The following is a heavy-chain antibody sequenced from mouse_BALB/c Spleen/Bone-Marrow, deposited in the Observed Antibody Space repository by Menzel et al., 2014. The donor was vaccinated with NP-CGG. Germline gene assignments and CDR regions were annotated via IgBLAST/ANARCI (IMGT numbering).Heavy chain of an antibody. CDR2: IAPGSGST. D-gene: IGHD2-1*01. J-gene: IGHJ4*01. V-gene: IGHV1S41*01. CDR1: GYTFTSYW. Sequence: DLVKPGASVKLSCKASGYTFTSYWINWIKQRPGQGLEWIGCIAPGSGSTYYNEMFKGKAALTVDTSSSTAYIQLSSLSSEDSAVYFCARFPIYYGNYGAMDFWGQGTSVTVPS. CDR3: ARFPIYYGNYGAMDF.